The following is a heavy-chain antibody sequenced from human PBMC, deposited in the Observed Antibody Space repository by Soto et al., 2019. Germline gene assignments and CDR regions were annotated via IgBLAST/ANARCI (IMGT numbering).Heavy chain of an antibody. V-gene: IGHV1-3*01. Sequence: QVQLVQTGAEVKKPGASVKVSCKASGYTFTDYTVHWVRQAPGQRLEWMGWINAGNGNTKYSQNFQGRVTITREKTATKTYMERSSLRSEDTAVYYCATEEIARGGHDFWSGPEDYGLDVWGQGTTVTVSS. CDR1: GYTFTDYT. D-gene: IGHD3-3*01. CDR2: INAGNGNT. J-gene: IGHJ6*02. CDR3: ATEEIARGGHDFWSGPEDYGLDV.